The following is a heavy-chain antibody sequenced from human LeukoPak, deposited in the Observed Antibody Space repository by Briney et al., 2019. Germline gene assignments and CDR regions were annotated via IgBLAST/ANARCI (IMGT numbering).Heavy chain of an antibody. V-gene: IGHV3-48*04. CDR1: GFTFSSYS. Sequence: GGSLRLSCAASGFTFSSYSMNWVRQAPGKGLEWVSSISSSSDSTIYYADSVKGRFTISRDNAKNSLYLQMNSLRAEDTAVYYCARDYGGSSPFDYWGQGTLVTVSS. CDR2: ISSSSDSTI. J-gene: IGHJ4*02. CDR3: ARDYGGSSPFDY. D-gene: IGHD4-23*01.